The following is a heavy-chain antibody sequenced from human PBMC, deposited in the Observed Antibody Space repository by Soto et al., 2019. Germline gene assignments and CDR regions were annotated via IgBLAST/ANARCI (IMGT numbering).Heavy chain of an antibody. V-gene: IGHV1-2*02. CDR2: INPNSGGT. J-gene: IGHJ6*02. D-gene: IGHD3-3*01. Sequence: QVQLVQSGAEVKKPGASVKVSCKASGYTFTGYYMHWVRQAPGQGLEWMGWINPNSGGTNYAQKFQGRVTMPRDTSISTAYMELSRLRSDDTAVYYCARGGITIFGVAPMDVWGQGTTVTVSS. CDR1: GYTFTGYY. CDR3: ARGGITIFGVAPMDV.